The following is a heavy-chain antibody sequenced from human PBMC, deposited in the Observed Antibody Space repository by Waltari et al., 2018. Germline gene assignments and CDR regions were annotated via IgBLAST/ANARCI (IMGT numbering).Heavy chain of an antibody. Sequence: QVQLVQSGAEVKKPGSSVKVSCKASGGTFSSYAIRWVRQAPGQGLGWMGGIIPICGTATYAQKFQGRVTITADESTSTAYMELSSLRSEDTAVYYCARLYYYGSGSPWYYYYGMDVWGQGTTVTVSS. CDR3: ARLYYYGSGSPWYYYYGMDV. V-gene: IGHV1-69*01. D-gene: IGHD3-10*01. J-gene: IGHJ6*02. CDR2: IIPICGTA. CDR1: GGTFSSYA.